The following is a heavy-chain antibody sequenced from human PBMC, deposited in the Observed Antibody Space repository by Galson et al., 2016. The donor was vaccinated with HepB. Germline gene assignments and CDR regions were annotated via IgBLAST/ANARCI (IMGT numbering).Heavy chain of an antibody. CDR3: AKDYYDSSGYRSYWYFDL. D-gene: IGHD3-22*01. CDR2: ISGSGGNS. CDR1: GFTFSSYA. V-gene: IGHV3-23*01. J-gene: IGHJ2*01. Sequence: SLRLSCAASGFTFSSYAMSWVRQAPGKGLEWVSAISGSGGNSYYADSVKVRFTISRDNSKNTLYVQMHSLRAEDTAVYYCAKDYYDSSGYRSYWYFDLWGRGTLVTVSS.